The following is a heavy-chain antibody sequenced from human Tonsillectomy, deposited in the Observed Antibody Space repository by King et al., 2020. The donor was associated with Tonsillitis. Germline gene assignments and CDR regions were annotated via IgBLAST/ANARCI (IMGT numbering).Heavy chain of an antibody. V-gene: IGHV3-9*01. CDR2: ISWNSGRI. CDR3: AKDVGVGVAVAPGGHYYYYMDV. D-gene: IGHD6-19*01. J-gene: IGHJ6*03. CDR1: GFTFDDYA. Sequence: VQLVESGGGLVQPGRSLRLSCAASGFTFDDYAMHWVRQAPGKGLEWVSGISWNSGRIGHADSVKGRFTISRDNAKNSLYLQMDSLRPEDTALYYCAKDVGVGVAVAPGGHYYYYMDVRGKGTTVTVSS.